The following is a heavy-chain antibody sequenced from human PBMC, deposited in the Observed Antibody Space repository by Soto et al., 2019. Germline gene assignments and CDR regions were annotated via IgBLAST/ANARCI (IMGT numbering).Heavy chain of an antibody. Sequence: GGSLRLSCTACGFTFSSYAMTWVRQAPGKGLEWVSSISGSGGATYYADSVKGRFTISRDDSKNTLFLQMDSLRAEDTALYYCAKAGRPFYDLWSENRFDPWGQGTLVTVSS. CDR3: AKAGRPFYDLWSENRFDP. CDR2: ISGSGGAT. CDR1: GFTFSSYA. J-gene: IGHJ5*02. D-gene: IGHD3-3*01. V-gene: IGHV3-23*01.